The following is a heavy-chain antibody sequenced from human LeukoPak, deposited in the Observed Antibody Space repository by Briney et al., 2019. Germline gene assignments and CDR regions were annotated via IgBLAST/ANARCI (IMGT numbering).Heavy chain of an antibody. Sequence: GGSLRLSCASSGFPFSSYDMHWVRQATGKGLEWVSAIGTAGDTYYPGSVKGRFTISRENAKNSLYFQMNSLRAGDTAVYYCARQGRGANFDYWGQGTLVTVSS. CDR3: ARQGRGANFDY. CDR1: GFPFSSYD. V-gene: IGHV3-13*01. D-gene: IGHD1-26*01. CDR2: IGTAGDT. J-gene: IGHJ4*02.